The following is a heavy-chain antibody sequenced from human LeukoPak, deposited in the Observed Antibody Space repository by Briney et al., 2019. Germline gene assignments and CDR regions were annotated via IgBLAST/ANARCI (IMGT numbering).Heavy chain of an antibody. Sequence: SETLSLTCTVSGGSVSSSSYYWGWIRQPPGKGLEWIGSIYYSGSTYYNPSLKSRVTISVGTSKNQFSLKLSSVTAADTAVYYCARHGGEMATIIAFDIWGLGTMVTVSS. CDR3: ARHGGEMATIIAFDI. CDR1: GGSVSSSSYY. D-gene: IGHD5-24*01. CDR2: IYYSGST. V-gene: IGHV4-39*01. J-gene: IGHJ3*02.